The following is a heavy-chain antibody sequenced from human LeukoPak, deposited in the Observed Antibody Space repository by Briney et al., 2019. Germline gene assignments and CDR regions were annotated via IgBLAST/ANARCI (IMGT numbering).Heavy chain of an antibody. D-gene: IGHD5-12*01. CDR1: GFTFSSSG. V-gene: IGHV3-30*18. CDR2: ISYDGSNK. J-gene: IGHJ4*02. Sequence: PGRPLRLSCAASGFTFSSSGMHWVRQAPGKGLEWVAFISYDGSNKYYADSVKGRFTISRDNSKNTLYLQMNGLRAEDTAVYYCAKDVEWQRGYFDYWGQGTLVTVSP. CDR3: AKDVEWQRGYFDY.